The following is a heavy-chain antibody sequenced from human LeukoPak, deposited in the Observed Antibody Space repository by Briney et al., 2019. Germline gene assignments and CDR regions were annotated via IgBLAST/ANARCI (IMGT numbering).Heavy chain of an antibody. CDR1: GFTFSSYS. D-gene: IGHD1-20*01. Sequence: GGSLRLSCAASGFTFSSYSMNWVRQAPGKGLEWVSSISSSSSYIYYADSVKGRFTISRDNAKNSLYLQMNSLRAEDTAVYCCASCTEVYNWNVIDYWGQGTLVTVSS. CDR3: ASCTEVYNWNVIDY. V-gene: IGHV3-21*01. CDR2: ISSSSSYI. J-gene: IGHJ4*02.